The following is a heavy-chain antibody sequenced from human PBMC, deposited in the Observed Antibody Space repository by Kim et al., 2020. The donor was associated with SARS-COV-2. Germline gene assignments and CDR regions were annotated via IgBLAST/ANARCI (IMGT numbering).Heavy chain of an antibody. J-gene: IGHJ4*02. Sequence: SVKVSCKASGGTFSSYAISWVRQAPGQGLEWMGGIIPIFGTANYAQKFQGRVTITADESTSTAYMELSSLRSEDTAVYYCARSEAGIRYFDWPLGFDYWGQGTLVTVSS. D-gene: IGHD3-9*01. V-gene: IGHV1-69*13. CDR3: ARSEAGIRYFDWPLGFDY. CDR1: GGTFSSYA. CDR2: IIPIFGTA.